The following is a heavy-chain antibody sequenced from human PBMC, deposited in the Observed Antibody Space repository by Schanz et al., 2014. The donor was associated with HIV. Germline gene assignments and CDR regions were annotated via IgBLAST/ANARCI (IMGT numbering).Heavy chain of an antibody. CDR3: AKVARWDYYNMDV. Sequence: QVQLVESGGGVVQPGRSLRLSCAASGFTFSSYGMHWVRQAPGKGLEWVAVISYDGSNKDYADSVKGRVTISRDNSKNTLYLQMNSLRAEDTAVYHCAKVARWDYYNMDVWGQGTTVTVSS. CDR2: ISYDGSNK. J-gene: IGHJ6*02. CDR1: GFTFSSYG. V-gene: IGHV3-30*18.